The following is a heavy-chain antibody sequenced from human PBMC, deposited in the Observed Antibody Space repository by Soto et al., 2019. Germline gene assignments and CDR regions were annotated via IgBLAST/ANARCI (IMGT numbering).Heavy chain of an antibody. Sequence: SETLSLTCTVSGGSISSGGYYWSWIRQHPGKGLEWIGYIYYSGSTYYNPSLKSRVTISVDTSKNQFSLKLSSVTAADTAVYYCASTSYYDILGWFDPWGQGTLVTVSS. D-gene: IGHD3-9*01. CDR2: IYYSGST. V-gene: IGHV4-31*03. CDR1: GGSISSGGYY. CDR3: ASTSYYDILGWFDP. J-gene: IGHJ5*02.